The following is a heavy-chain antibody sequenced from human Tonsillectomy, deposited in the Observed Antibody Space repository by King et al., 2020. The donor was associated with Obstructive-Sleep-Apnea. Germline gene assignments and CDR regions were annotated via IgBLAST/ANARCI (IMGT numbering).Heavy chain of an antibody. CDR2: ISYDGSNK. CDR1: GFTFSSYG. J-gene: IGHJ6*04. Sequence: VQLVESGGGVVQPGRSLRLSCVVSGFTFSSYGMHWVRQAPGKGLEWVAVISYDGSNKHYADSVKGRFTISRDNSKNTLYLQMNSLRAEDTAVYYCAKDFSAAATPLSYLYYGMDVWGKGTTVTVSS. V-gene: IGHV3-30*18. CDR3: AKDFSAAATPLSYLYYGMDV. D-gene: IGHD6-13*01.